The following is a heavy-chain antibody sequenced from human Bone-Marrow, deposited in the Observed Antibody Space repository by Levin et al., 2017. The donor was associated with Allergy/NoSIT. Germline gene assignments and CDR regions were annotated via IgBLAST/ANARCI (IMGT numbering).Heavy chain of an antibody. CDR3: ARDLRSSNFGYYYYYYMDV. Sequence: GGSLRLSCAASGFTFSSYSMNWVRQAPGKGLEWVSSISSSSSYIYYADSVKGRFTISRDNAKNSLYLQMNSLRAEDTAVYYCARDLRSSNFGYYYYYYMDVWGKGTTVTVSS. CDR1: GFTFSSYS. D-gene: IGHD4-11*01. J-gene: IGHJ6*03. CDR2: ISSSSSYI. V-gene: IGHV3-21*01.